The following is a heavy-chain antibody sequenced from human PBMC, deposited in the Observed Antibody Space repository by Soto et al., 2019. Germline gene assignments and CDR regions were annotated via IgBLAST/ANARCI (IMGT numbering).Heavy chain of an antibody. CDR2: ISGSGRTI. CDR1: GIVFSDY. J-gene: IGHJ5*02. CDR3: ARLPFPWGWFDP. V-gene: IGHV3-11*01. Sequence: QVQLVESGGGLVKPGGSLRLSCAASGIVFSDYMSWVRQAPGKGLEWLSYISGSGRTIYSADSVKGRFTISRDNATNSLYLQMTNVRTEDTAVYYCARLPFPWGWFDPWGQGTLVNVSS. D-gene: IGHD3-16*01.